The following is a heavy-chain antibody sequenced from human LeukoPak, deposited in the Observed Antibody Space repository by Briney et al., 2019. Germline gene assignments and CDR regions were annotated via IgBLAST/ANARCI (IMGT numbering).Heavy chain of an antibody. J-gene: IGHJ6*02. CDR1: GFTFDDYA. CDR2: ISWNSGSI. CDR3: AKVSSGYYYYYGMDV. Sequence: GRSLRLSCAASGFTFDDYAMHWVRQAPGKGLEWVSGISWNSGSIGYADSVKGRFTISRDNAKNSLYLQMNSLRAEDTALYYCAKVSSGYYYYYGMDVWGQGTTVTVSS. V-gene: IGHV3-9*01. D-gene: IGHD2-15*01.